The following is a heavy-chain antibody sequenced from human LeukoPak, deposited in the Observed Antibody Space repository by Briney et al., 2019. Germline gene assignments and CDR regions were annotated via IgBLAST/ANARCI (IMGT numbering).Heavy chain of an antibody. V-gene: IGHV3-30-3*01. J-gene: IGHJ6*02. CDR1: GFTFSSYA. CDR2: ISYDGSNK. D-gene: IGHD2-2*01. CDR3: ASVRVGPAAISYYYYGMDV. Sequence: GGSLRLSCAASGFTFSSYAMHWVRQAPGKGLEWVAVISYDGSNKYYADSVKGRFTISRDNSKNTLYLQMNSLRAEDTAVYYCASVRVGPAAISYYYYGMDVWAKGPRSPSP.